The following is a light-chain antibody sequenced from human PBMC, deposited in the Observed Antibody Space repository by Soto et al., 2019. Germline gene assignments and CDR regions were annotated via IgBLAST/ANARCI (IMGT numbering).Light chain of an antibody. CDR1: RDIRNS. J-gene: IGKJ3*01. Sequence: DIQMTQSPSSLSASVGDRVTITCQASRDIRNSLNWYQQKPGKAPKLLIYDASNLETGVPSKFRGSGSGTDFTFTISSLQPGDIATYYCQQYANLPFTFGPGTKVDI. CDR2: DAS. V-gene: IGKV1-33*01. CDR3: QQYANLPFT.